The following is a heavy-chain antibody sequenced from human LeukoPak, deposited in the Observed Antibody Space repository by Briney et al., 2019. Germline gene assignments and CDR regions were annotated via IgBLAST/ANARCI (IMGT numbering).Heavy chain of an antibody. Sequence: SETLSLTCAVYGGSFSGYYWSWIRQPPGKGLEWIGSIYYSGSTYYNPPLKSRVTISVDTSKNQFSLKLSSVTAADTAVYYCYRDTGLMGVFYYGMDVWGQGTTVTVSS. CDR3: YRDTGLMGVFYYGMDV. V-gene: IGHV4-34*01. CDR1: GGSFSGYY. D-gene: IGHD5/OR15-5a*01. J-gene: IGHJ6*02. CDR2: IYYSGST.